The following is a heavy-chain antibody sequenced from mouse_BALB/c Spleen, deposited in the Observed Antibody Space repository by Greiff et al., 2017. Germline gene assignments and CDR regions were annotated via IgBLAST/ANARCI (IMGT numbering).Heavy chain of an antibody. V-gene: IGHV3-2*02. D-gene: IGHD1-1*01. CDR3: ARYYGSMFAY. CDR2: ISYSGST. J-gene: IGHJ3*01. CDR1: GYSITSDYA. Sequence: EVKVEESGPGLVKPSQSLSLTCTVTGYSITSDYAWNWIRQFPGNKLEWMGYISYSGSTSYNPSLKSRISITRDTSKNQFFLQLNSVTTEDTATYYCARYYGSMFAYWGQGTLVTVSA.